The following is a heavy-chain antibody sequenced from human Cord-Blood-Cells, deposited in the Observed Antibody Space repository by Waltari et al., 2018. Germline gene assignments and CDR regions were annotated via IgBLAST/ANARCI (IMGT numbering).Heavy chain of an antibody. CDR1: GGSISSSSYY. J-gene: IGHJ5*02. V-gene: IGHV4-39*01. D-gene: IGHD7-27*01. Sequence: QLQLQESGPGLVKPSETLSLTCTVSGGSISSSSYYWGWIRQPPGKGLEWIGSLDYSGGTYYNPPLNSRVTVSLNTSKNQFSLKLSSVTAADTAVYYCARHDWGSGALNWFDPWGQGTLVTVSS. CDR3: ARHDWGSGALNWFDP. CDR2: LDYSGGT.